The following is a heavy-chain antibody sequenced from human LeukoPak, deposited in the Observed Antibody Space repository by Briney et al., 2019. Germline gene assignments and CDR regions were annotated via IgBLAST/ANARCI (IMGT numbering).Heavy chain of an antibody. CDR2: IHSSGST. V-gene: IGHV4-4*09. CDR1: GGSINDYY. D-gene: IGHD3-22*01. Sequence: PSETLSLTCTVSGGSINDYYWSWVRQPPGKRLEWIDYIHSSGSTDYNPSLKSRVTLSVDTSENQFSLQLNSVTAADTAVYYCARRYDRSGFYGHWGEGTLVTVSS. CDR3: ARRYDRSGFYGH. J-gene: IGHJ4*02.